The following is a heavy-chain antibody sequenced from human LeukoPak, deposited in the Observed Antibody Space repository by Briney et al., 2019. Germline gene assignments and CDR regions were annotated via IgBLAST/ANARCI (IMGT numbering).Heavy chain of an antibody. V-gene: IGHV3-9*01. Sequence: GRSLRLSCAASGFTFDDYAMHWVRQAPGKGLEWVSGIGWNSGSIGYADSVKGRFTISRDNAKNSLYLQMNSLRAEDTALYYCAKGFRVDTASDFDYWGQGTLVTVSS. CDR3: AKGFRVDTASDFDY. CDR1: GFTFDDYA. CDR2: IGWNSGSI. D-gene: IGHD5-18*01. J-gene: IGHJ4*02.